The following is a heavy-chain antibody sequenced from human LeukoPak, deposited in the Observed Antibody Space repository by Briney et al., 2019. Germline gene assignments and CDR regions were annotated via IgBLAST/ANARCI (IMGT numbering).Heavy chain of an antibody. V-gene: IGHV3-23*01. D-gene: IGHD3-22*01. CDR2: ISGSGGST. J-gene: IGHJ4*02. Sequence: GGSLRLSCAASGFTFSSYAMSWVRQAPGKGLEWVSAISGSGGSTYYVDSVKGRFTISRDNFKNTLYLQMNSLRAEDMAVYYCAKVRDYDSSGYSDYWGQGNLVTVSS. CDR3: AKVRDYDSSGYSDY. CDR1: GFTFSSYA.